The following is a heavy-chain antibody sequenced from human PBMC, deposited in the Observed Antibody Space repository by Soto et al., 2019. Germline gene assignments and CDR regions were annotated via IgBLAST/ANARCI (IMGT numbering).Heavy chain of an antibody. D-gene: IGHD7-27*01. CDR3: AIEPHARLGIPLGSFDI. V-gene: IGHV6-1*01. Sequence: SQTLSLTCAISGDSVSSNSAAWNWIRQSPSRGLEWLGRTYYRSKWYNDYAVSVKSRITINPDTSKNQFSLQLNSVTPEDTAVYYCAIEPHARLGIPLGSFDIWGQGTMVTVS. CDR1: GDSVSSNSAA. CDR2: TYYRSKWYN. J-gene: IGHJ3*02.